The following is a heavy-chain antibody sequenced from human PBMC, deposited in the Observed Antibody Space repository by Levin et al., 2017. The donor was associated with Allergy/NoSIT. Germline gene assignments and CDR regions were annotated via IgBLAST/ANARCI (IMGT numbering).Heavy chain of an antibody. J-gene: IGHJ4*02. D-gene: IGHD3-10*01. Sequence: LSLTCAASGFTFSSYGMHWVRQAPGKGLEWVAVISYDGSNKYYVDSVKGRFTISRDNSKNTLYLQMNSLRAEDTAVYYCAKEGITMVRGVIVPLNLDYWGQGTLVSVSS. CDR3: AKEGITMVRGVIVPLNLDY. CDR2: ISYDGSNK. V-gene: IGHV3-30*18. CDR1: GFTFSSYG.